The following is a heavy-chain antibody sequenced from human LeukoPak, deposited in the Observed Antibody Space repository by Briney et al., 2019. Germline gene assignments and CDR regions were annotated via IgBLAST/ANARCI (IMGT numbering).Heavy chain of an antibody. D-gene: IGHD6-19*01. CDR3: ARGSAGSIAVAGTFDN. CDR1: GFTVSSNY. Sequence: GGSLRLSCAASGFTVSSNYMSWVRQAPGKGLEWVSVIYSGGSTYYADSVKGRFTISRDNSKNTLYLQMNSLRAEDTAVYYCARGSAGSIAVAGTFDNWGQGTLVTVSS. J-gene: IGHJ4*02. V-gene: IGHV3-53*01. CDR2: IYSGGST.